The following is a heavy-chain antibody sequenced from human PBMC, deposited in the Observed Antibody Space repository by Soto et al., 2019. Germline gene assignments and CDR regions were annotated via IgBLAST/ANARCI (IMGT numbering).Heavy chain of an antibody. Sequence: EVQLVQSGAEVKKPGESLKISCKGSGYSFTSYWIAWVRQMPGKGLEWIGITFPGDSDTTFSPSFQGQATISVDKSISTAYLEWSSLKASDTAMYYCAKQIGTTGGLFDCWGQGTQVTVSS. V-gene: IGHV5-51*01. CDR3: AKQIGTTGGLFDC. CDR1: GYSFTSYW. J-gene: IGHJ4*02. D-gene: IGHD1-7*01. CDR2: TFPGDSDT.